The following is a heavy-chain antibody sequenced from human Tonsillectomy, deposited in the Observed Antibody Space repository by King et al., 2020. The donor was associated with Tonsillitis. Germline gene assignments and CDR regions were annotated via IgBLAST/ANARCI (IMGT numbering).Heavy chain of an antibody. Sequence: VQLVESGGGLVQPGGSLKLSCVDSGFIFSDSSIHWVRQASGRGLEWVAYIRHRAKNYATGYAASVKGRFTISRDDSTRTTYLQLNSLRAEDTAIYYCTGDIDYHHTDCWGQGTLVTVSS. CDR2: IRHRAKNYAT. CDR3: TGDIDYHHTDC. D-gene: IGHD2-15*01. V-gene: IGHV3-73*02. J-gene: IGHJ4*02. CDR1: GFIFSDSS.